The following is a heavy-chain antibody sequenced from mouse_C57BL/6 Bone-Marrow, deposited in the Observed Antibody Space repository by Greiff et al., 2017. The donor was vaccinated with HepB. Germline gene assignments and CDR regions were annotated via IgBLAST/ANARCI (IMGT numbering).Heavy chain of an antibody. J-gene: IGHJ1*03. CDR2: INYDGSST. Sequence: EVKLVESEGGLVQPGSSMKLSCTASGFTFSDYYMAWVRQVPEKGLEWVANINYDGSSTYYLDSLKSRFIISRDNAKNILYLQMSSLKSEDTATYYCARDRYYGSSYGFDVWGTGTTVTVSS. D-gene: IGHD1-1*01. CDR3: ARDRYYGSSYGFDV. CDR1: GFTFSDYY. V-gene: IGHV5-16*01.